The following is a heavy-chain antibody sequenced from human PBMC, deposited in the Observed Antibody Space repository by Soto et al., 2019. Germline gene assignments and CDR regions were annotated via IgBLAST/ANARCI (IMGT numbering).Heavy chain of an antibody. Sequence: QVQLQESGPGLVKPSQTLSLTCTVSGGSISSGDYYWSWIRQPPGKGLEWIGYIYYSGSTYYNPSLKSRVTISVDTSKNQFSLQLSSVTAADTAVYSCARYGGYEGLRFDPWGQGTLVTVSS. J-gene: IGHJ5*02. V-gene: IGHV4-30-4*01. CDR2: IYYSGST. D-gene: IGHD5-12*01. CDR3: ARYGGYEGLRFDP. CDR1: GGSISSGDYY.